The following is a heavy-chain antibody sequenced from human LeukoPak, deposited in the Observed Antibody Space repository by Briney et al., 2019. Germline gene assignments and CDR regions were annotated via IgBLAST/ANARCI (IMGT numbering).Heavy chain of an antibody. CDR1: GFTFSSYS. CDR2: ISSGSSYI. Sequence: GGSLRLSCAASGFTFSSYSMNWVRQAPGKGLEWVSSISSGSSYIYYADSVKGRFTISRDNAKNSLYLQMNSLRAEDTAVYYCARGPSPTNFDYWGQGTLVTVSS. D-gene: IGHD5-12*01. CDR3: ARGPSPTNFDY. V-gene: IGHV3-21*01. J-gene: IGHJ4*02.